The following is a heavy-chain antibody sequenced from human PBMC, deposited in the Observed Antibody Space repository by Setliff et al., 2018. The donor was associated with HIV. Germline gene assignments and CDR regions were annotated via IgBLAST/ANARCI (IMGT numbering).Heavy chain of an antibody. V-gene: IGHV1-3*01. CDR3: AREGQWLDMGDAFDI. CDR1: GYTFTTYA. D-gene: IGHD6-19*01. J-gene: IGHJ3*02. CDR2: INAGNGNT. Sequence: GASVKVSCKASGYTFTTYAMHWVRQAPGQSLEWMGWINAGNGNTKYSQKFQGRVTITRDTSASTAYMDLSSLRSEDTAVYYCAREGQWLDMGDAFDIWGQGTMVTVS.